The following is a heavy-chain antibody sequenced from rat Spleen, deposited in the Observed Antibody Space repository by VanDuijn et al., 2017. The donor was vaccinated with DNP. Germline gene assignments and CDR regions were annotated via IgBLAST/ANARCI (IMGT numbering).Heavy chain of an antibody. CDR2: IWRGGTT. V-gene: IGHV2-30*01. Sequence: QVQLRESGPGLVQPSQTLSLACTVSGFPLTDYHVHWVRQPSGKGLEWMGVIWRGGTTDYNSALRSRLSISRDTSKSQVFLKSNRLQTEDTARYFCARSLATVVPTGAMDAWGQGTSVTVSS. CDR1: GFPLTDYH. D-gene: IGHD1-3*01. CDR3: ARSLATVVPTGAMDA. J-gene: IGHJ4*01.